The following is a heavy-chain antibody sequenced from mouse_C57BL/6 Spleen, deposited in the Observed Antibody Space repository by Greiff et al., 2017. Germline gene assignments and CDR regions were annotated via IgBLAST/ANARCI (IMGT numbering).Heavy chain of an antibody. CDR1: GYTFTSYW. V-gene: IGHV1-69*01. CDR3: AIYYGNYEGAMDY. D-gene: IGHD2-1*01. J-gene: IGHJ4*01. CDR2: IDPSDSYT. Sequence: QVQLQQPGAELVMPGASVKLSCKASGYTFTSYWMHWVKQRPGQGLEWIGEIDPSDSYTNYNQKFKGKSTLTVDKSSSTAYMQLSSLTSEASAVYYCAIYYGNYEGAMDYWGQGTSVTVSS.